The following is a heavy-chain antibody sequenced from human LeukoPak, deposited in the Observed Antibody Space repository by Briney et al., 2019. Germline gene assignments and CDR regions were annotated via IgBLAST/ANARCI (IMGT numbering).Heavy chain of an antibody. D-gene: IGHD4-23*01. Sequence: SETLSLTCTVPGGSISSHYWSWIRQPSGKGLEWIGYIYYSGSTNYNPSLKSRVTISVDTSKNQFSLKLSSVTAADTAVYYCARVEGYGGNFDYWGQGTLVTVSS. CDR1: GGSISSHY. CDR3: ARVEGYGGNFDY. CDR2: IYYSGST. V-gene: IGHV4-59*11. J-gene: IGHJ4*02.